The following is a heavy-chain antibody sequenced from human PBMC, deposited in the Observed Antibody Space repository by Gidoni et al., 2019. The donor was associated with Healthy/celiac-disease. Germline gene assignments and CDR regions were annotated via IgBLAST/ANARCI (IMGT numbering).Heavy chain of an antibody. Sequence: EVQLVESGGGLVQPGRSLRLSCAASGLTFDDYAMHWVRQAPGKGLEWVSGISWNSGSIGYADSVKGRFTISRDNAKNSLYLQMNSLRAEDTALYYCAKAGATYYFDYWGQGTLVTVSS. CDR2: ISWNSGSI. V-gene: IGHV3-9*01. CDR1: GLTFDDYA. J-gene: IGHJ4*02. CDR3: AKAGATYYFDY.